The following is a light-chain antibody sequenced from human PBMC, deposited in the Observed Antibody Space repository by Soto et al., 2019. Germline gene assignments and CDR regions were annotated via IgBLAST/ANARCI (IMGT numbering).Light chain of an antibody. J-gene: IGKJ2*03. CDR3: QPRNNWHR. Sequence: EIGLTQSPATLSLSPGEGATLACRASQSVNSYLACYQQKPCHAPRLLIYDASKRATVIPARFSGSGSGTDFTLTISSLEPEDVAVYYCQPRNNWHRFGEGTILEI. CDR1: QSVNSY. CDR2: DAS. V-gene: IGKV3-11*01.